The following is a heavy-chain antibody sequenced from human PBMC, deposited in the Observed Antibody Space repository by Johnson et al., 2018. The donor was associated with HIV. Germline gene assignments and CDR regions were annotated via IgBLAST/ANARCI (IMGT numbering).Heavy chain of an antibody. CDR3: AKERRAPRAFDI. CDR2: ISFDGGDK. Sequence: VQLVESGGGLVQPGGSLRLSCAASGFSFSSYAMHWVRQSPGKGLEWVAVISFDGGDKYYADSVKGRFTISRDNSKSTFFLQMNSLTPEDTGVYYCAKERRAPRAFDIWGQGTMVTVSS. J-gene: IGHJ3*02. V-gene: IGHV3-30*18. CDR1: GFSFSSYA.